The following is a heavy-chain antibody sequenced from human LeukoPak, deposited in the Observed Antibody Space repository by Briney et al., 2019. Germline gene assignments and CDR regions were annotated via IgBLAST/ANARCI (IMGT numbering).Heavy chain of an antibody. Sequence: SVKVSCKASGGTFSSYAISWVRQAPGQGLEWMGGIIPIFGTANYAQKFQGRVTITADKSTSTAYMELSSLRSEDTAVYYGARGGYYGSGSYPFYYYGMDVWGKGTTVTVSS. CDR3: ARGGYYGSGSYPFYYYGMDV. J-gene: IGHJ6*04. V-gene: IGHV1-69*06. CDR2: IIPIFGTA. CDR1: GGTFSSYA. D-gene: IGHD3-10*01.